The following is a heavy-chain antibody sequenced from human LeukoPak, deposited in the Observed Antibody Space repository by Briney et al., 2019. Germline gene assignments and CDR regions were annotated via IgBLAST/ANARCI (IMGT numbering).Heavy chain of an antibody. Sequence: GASVKVSCKASGYTFTSYDINWVRQATGQGLEWMGWMNPNSGNTGYAQKIQGRVTMTTDTSTSTAYMELRSLRSDDTAVYYCARDLPYSSSWESIDYWGQGTLVTVSS. D-gene: IGHD6-13*01. J-gene: IGHJ4*02. CDR2: MNPNSGNT. V-gene: IGHV1-8*01. CDR1: GYTFTSYD. CDR3: ARDLPYSSSWESIDY.